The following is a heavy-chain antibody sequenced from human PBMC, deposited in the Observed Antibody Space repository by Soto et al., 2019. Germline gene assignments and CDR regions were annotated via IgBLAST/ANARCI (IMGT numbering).Heavy chain of an antibody. CDR3: ARVGVTGSLFAY. J-gene: IGHJ4*02. CDR2: VSFDGKNQ. Sequence: GGSLRLSCAASGFTFNDYAMQWVRQAPGKGLEWVAGVSFDGKNQYYADSVKGRFTISRDKSKSTVYLQMNSLRPEDTGVYYCARVGVTGSLFAYWGQGNQVTVSS. D-gene: IGHD2-15*01. V-gene: IGHV3-30*04. CDR1: GFTFNDYA.